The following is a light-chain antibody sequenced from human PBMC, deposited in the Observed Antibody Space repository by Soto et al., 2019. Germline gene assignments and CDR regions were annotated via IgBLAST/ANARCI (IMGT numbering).Light chain of an antibody. CDR3: SSYAGSNKKV. CDR2: EVS. CDR1: SSDVGGYNY. Sequence: QSVLTQPPSASGSPGQSVTISCTGISSDVGGYNYVSWYQQHPGKAPKLMIYEVSKRPSGVPDRFSGSKSGNTASLTVSGLQAEDEADYYCSSYAGSNKKVFGTGTKVTVL. V-gene: IGLV2-8*01. J-gene: IGLJ1*01.